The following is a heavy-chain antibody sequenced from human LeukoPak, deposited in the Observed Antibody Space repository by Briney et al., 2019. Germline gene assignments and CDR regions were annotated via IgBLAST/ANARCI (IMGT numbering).Heavy chain of an antibody. CDR1: GFTFSTFW. D-gene: IGHD6-19*01. V-gene: IGHV3-74*01. J-gene: IGHJ4*02. Sequence: GGSLRLSCAASGFTFSTFWMIWVRQAPGKGLESVSRINTDGTVTTYADSVKGRFTVSRDNADNTMFLQMNSVRDEDTAVHYCATKQWLAPRPDSWGQETPVSVPS. CDR2: INTDGTVT. CDR3: ATKQWLAPRPDS.